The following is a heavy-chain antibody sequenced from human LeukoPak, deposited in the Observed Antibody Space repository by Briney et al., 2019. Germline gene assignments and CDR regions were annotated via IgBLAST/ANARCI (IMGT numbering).Heavy chain of an antibody. D-gene: IGHD3-22*01. Sequence: ASVKVSCKASGYTFINYFIYWVRQDPGQGLEWMGIINPSGGSTSYAQKFQGRVAVTRDTSTSTVYMELSSLRSEDTAIYYCARAYYYESTGYYPGGDYWGQGTLVTISS. V-gene: IGHV1-46*01. CDR2: INPSGGST. CDR1: GYTFINYF. CDR3: ARAYYYESTGYYPGGDY. J-gene: IGHJ4*02.